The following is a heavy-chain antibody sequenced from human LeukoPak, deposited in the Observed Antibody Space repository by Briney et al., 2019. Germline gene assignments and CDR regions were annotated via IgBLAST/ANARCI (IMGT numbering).Heavy chain of an antibody. Sequence: GRSLRPSCAASGFTFRTYGMHWVRQAPGRGLEWVAVTTPEGGSRYHVDSVKGRFSISRDNSKNTVSLQMNSLRTEDTAVYYCAKDGAPWRGLGSYPQFDPWGQGTVVIVSS. CDR1: GFTFRTYG. CDR2: TTPEGGSR. V-gene: IGHV3-30*18. CDR3: AKDGAPWRGLGSYPQFDP. J-gene: IGHJ5*02. D-gene: IGHD3-10*01.